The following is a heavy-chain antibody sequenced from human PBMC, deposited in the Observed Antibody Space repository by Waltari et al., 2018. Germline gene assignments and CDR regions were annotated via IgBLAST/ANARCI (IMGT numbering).Heavy chain of an antibody. Sequence: QVQLQESGPGLVKPSETLSLTCTVSGYSISSGYYWGWIRQPPGKGLDWIGSIYHSGSTYYNPSLKSRVTISVDTSKNQFSLKLSSVTAADTAVYYCARDIVVVPAGARDAFDIWGQGTMVTVSS. V-gene: IGHV4-38-2*02. CDR2: IYHSGST. CDR1: GYSISSGYY. D-gene: IGHD2-2*01. J-gene: IGHJ3*02. CDR3: ARDIVVVPAGARDAFDI.